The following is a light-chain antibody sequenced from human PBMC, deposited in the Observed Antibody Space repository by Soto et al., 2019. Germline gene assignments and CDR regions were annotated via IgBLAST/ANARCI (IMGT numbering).Light chain of an antibody. V-gene: IGKV3-15*01. CDR2: GAS. Sequence: EIVMTQSPATPSVSPGESATLSCRASQSVSGNLAWYQQKPGQAPRLLIYGASTRATGIPARFSGSGSGTEFTLTISSLQSEDFAVYYCQQYNNWLITFGQGTRLEIK. CDR3: QQYNNWLIT. CDR1: QSVSGN. J-gene: IGKJ5*01.